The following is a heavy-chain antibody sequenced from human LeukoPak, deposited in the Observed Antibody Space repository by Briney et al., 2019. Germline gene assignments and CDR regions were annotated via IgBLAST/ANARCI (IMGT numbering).Heavy chain of an antibody. CDR1: GFTFSSYA. J-gene: IGHJ4*02. D-gene: IGHD3-16*02. Sequence: GGSLRLSCAASGFTFSSYAMSWVRQAPGKGLEWVSAISGSGGSTYYADSVRGRFTISRDNSKNTLYLQMNSLRAEDTAVYYCAKVADYVWGSYRHKPFDYWDQGTLVTVSS. CDR3: AKVADYVWGSYRHKPFDY. CDR2: ISGSGGST. V-gene: IGHV3-23*01.